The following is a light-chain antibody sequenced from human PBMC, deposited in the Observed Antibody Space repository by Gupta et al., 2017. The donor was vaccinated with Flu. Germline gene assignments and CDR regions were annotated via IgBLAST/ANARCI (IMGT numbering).Light chain of an antibody. CDR2: EVS. CDR1: SSDIGTYKY. Sequence: QSALTHPASVSGSPGQSITISCTGTSSDIGTYKYVSWYQQHPGKAPQHRNLEVSTRPSGVSNRFTGSKSGNRAWLTISGLWAEQEADYNCSSYTIANPLVVFGGGTKLTVL. CDR3: SSYTIANPLVV. V-gene: IGLV2-14*01. J-gene: IGLJ2*01.